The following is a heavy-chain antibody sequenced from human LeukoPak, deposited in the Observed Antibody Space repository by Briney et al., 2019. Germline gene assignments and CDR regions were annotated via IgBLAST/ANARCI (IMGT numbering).Heavy chain of an antibody. V-gene: IGHV1-58*02. CDR1: GFTFTSSA. CDR3: ATFSSYYDSSGYADAFDI. J-gene: IGHJ3*02. Sequence: SVKVSCKASGFTFTSSAMQWVRQARGQRLEWIGWIVVGSGNTNYAQKFQGRVTITADKSTSTAYMELSSLRSEDTAVYYCATFSSYYDSSGYADAFDIWGQGTMVTVSS. D-gene: IGHD3-22*01. CDR2: IVVGSGNT.